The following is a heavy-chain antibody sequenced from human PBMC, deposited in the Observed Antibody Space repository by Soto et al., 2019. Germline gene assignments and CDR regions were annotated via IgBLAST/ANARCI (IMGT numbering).Heavy chain of an antibody. CDR3: ARVVGVGSSHFDY. D-gene: IGHD1-26*01. CDR1: GGSISSYY. V-gene: IGHV4-30-4*01. CDR2: VYYSGST. J-gene: IGHJ4*02. Sequence: PSETLSLTCTVSGGSISSYYWSWIRQPPGKGLEWIGYVYYSGSTYYNPSLKSRVTISVDTSKNQFSLKLSSVTAADTAVYYCARVVGVGSSHFDYWGQGTLVTVSS.